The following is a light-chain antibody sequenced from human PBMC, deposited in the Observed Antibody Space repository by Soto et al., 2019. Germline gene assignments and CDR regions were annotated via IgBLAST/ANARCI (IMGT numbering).Light chain of an antibody. CDR1: SSDVGSYNL. CDR3: CSYAGSRTPLI. CDR2: EVS. Sequence: QSALTQAASVSGSPGQSITISCTGTSSDVGSYNLVSWYQQHPGKAPKLMIYEVSKRPSGLSNCFSGSKSGNTASLTISGLQAEDEADYYCCSYAGSRTPLIFGTGTKLTVL. V-gene: IGLV2-23*02. J-gene: IGLJ1*01.